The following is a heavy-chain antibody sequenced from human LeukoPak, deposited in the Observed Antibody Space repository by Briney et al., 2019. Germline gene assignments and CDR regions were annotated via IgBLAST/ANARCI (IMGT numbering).Heavy chain of an antibody. Sequence: SETLSLTCTVSGGSISSSSYYWSWIRQPPGKGLEWIGYIYYSGSTNYNPSLKSRVTISVDTSKNQFSLKLSSVTAADTAVYYCARGTLWFGYWGQGTLVTVSS. CDR3: ARGTLWFGY. CDR1: GGSISSSSYY. V-gene: IGHV4-61*01. D-gene: IGHD3-10*01. J-gene: IGHJ4*02. CDR2: IYYSGST.